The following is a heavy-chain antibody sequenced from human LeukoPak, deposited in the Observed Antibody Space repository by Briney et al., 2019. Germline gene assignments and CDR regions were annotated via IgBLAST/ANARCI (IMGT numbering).Heavy chain of an antibody. D-gene: IGHD3-3*01. CDR2: IYYSGST. Sequence: PSETLSLTCSVSGGSISSSSHYRGWIRQPPGKGLEWIGSIYYSGSTYYNPSLKSRVTISVDTSKNQFSLKLTSVTAADTAVYYCGRHSSLGSGYYYWGQGTLVTVSS. J-gene: IGHJ4*02. CDR3: GRHSSLGSGYYY. V-gene: IGHV4-39*01. CDR1: GGSISSSSHY.